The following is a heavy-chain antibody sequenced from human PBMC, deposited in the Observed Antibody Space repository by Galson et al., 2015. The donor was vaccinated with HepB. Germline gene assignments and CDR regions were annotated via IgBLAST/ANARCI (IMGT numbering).Heavy chain of an antibody. CDR2: INTNTGNP. CDR1: GYTFTSYA. V-gene: IGHV7-4-1*02. Sequence: SVKVSCKASGYTFTSYAMNWVRQAPGQGLEWMGWINTNTGNPTYAQGFTGRFVFSLDTSVSTAYLQISSLKAEDTAVYYCARPGGGYDNYYYYYGMDVWGQGTTVTVSS. J-gene: IGHJ6*02. D-gene: IGHD5-12*01. CDR3: ARPGGGYDNYYYYYGMDV.